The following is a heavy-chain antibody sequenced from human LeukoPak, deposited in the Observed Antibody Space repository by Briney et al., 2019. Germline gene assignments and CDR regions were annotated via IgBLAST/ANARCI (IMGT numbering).Heavy chain of an antibody. Sequence: SETLSLTCTVSGGSISSSSYYWGWIRQPPGKGLEWIGGIYYSGSTYYNPSLKSRVTISVDTSKDQFSLKLSSVTAADTAVYYWARHQSIVVVPATSFDYWGQGTLVTVSS. CDR2: IYYSGST. CDR3: ARHQSIVVVPATSFDY. J-gene: IGHJ4*02. V-gene: IGHV4-39*01. CDR1: GGSISSSSYY. D-gene: IGHD2-2*01.